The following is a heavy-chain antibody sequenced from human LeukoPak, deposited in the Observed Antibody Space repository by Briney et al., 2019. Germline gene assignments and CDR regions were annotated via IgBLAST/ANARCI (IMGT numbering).Heavy chain of an antibody. J-gene: IGHJ4*02. D-gene: IGHD4-11*01. CDR2: ISGDGTET. Sequence: GGSLRLSCTASGLILRNYAMTWVRQAPRKGLEWVSTISGDGTETFYADSVKGRFTISRDNSKNTHYLQMSSLRAEDTGIYYCAKGGHYSFFDYWGQGTLVTVSS. CDR3: AKGGHYSFFDY. V-gene: IGHV3-23*01. CDR1: GLILRNYA.